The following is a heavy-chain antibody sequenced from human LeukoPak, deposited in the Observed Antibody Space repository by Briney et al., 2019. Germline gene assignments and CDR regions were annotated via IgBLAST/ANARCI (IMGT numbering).Heavy chain of an antibody. V-gene: IGHV1-18*01. CDR2: ISAYNGNT. CDR3: ARDGYYYDSSCYYHHAFDI. Sequence: ASVKVSCKASGYTFTSYGISWVRQAPGQGLERMGWISAYNGNTNYAQKLQGRVTMTTDTSTSTAYMELRSLRSDDTAVYYCARDGYYYDSSCYYHHAFDIWGQGTMVTVSS. D-gene: IGHD3-22*01. J-gene: IGHJ3*02. CDR1: GYTFTSYG.